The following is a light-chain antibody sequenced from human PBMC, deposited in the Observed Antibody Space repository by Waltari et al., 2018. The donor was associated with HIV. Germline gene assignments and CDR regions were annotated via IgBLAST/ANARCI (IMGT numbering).Light chain of an antibody. CDR1: SSDVGSYNL. Sequence: QSALTQPASVSGSPGQSITISCTGTSSDVGSYNLVSWYQQHPGKAPKLIIYEGTKLPSGLAVRFSGSKSCNTASLTISGLQAEDEADYCCCSFAGSSNVLFGGGTKLTVL. J-gene: IGLJ2*01. CDR3: CSFAGSSNVL. V-gene: IGLV2-23*03. CDR2: EGT.